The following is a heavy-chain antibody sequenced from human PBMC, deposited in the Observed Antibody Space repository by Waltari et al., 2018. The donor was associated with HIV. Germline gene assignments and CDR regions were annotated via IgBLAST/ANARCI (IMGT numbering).Heavy chain of an antibody. J-gene: IGHJ4*02. CDR2: IKQDGSEK. CDR1: GFTFRSYW. Sequence: EVQLVESGGGLVQQGGSLSLSCAASGFTFRSYWMSWVRQAPGKGLEWVANIKQDGSEKYYVDSVKGRFTISRDNAKNSLYLQMNSLRAEDTAVYYCATSRTFDYWGQGTLVTVSS. V-gene: IGHV3-7*01. CDR3: ATSRTFDY.